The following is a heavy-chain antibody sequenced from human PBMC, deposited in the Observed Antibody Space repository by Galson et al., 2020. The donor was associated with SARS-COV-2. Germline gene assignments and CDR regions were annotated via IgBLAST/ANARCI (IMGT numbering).Heavy chain of an antibody. CDR1: GFTFSSYI. CDR3: AREYYYDSSGNRNYFDN. Sequence: AGSLRLSCAASGFTFSSYIMNWVRQAPGKGLEWVSSISSSSSYIYYADSVKGRFTISRDNAKNSLYLQMNSLRAEDTAVYYCAREYYYDSSGNRNYFDNGGQGTLVTVSS. V-gene: IGHV3-21*01. J-gene: IGHJ4*02. D-gene: IGHD3-22*01. CDR2: ISSSSSYI.